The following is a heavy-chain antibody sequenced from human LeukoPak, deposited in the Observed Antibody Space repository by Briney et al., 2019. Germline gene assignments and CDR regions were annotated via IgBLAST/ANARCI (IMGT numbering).Heavy chain of an antibody. D-gene: IGHD5-24*01. Sequence: GGSLRLSCAASGFTFSTYAVNWVRQDPGKGLEWVSAISSSGGTTYYADSVKGRFSISRDNSKNTLYLRMNSLRAEDTAIYYCAKERNAWPTNFDSWGQGTLVTVSA. V-gene: IGHV3-23*01. CDR2: ISSSGGTT. CDR3: AKERNAWPTNFDS. CDR1: GFTFSTYA. J-gene: IGHJ4*02.